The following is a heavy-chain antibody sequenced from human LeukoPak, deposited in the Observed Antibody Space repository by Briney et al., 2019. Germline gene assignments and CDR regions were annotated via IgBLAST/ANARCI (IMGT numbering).Heavy chain of an antibody. CDR2: IKQDGSEK. J-gene: IGHJ4*02. CDR3: ARERQIYY. D-gene: IGHD2-15*01. V-gene: IGHV3-7*01. Sequence: GGSLRLSCAASGFTFSGYWMSWIRQAPGKGLEWVANIKQDGSEKHFVDSVKGRFTISRDNARNSLFLQMNSLRAEDTAVYYCARERQIYYWGQGTLVTVSS. CDR1: GFTFSGYW.